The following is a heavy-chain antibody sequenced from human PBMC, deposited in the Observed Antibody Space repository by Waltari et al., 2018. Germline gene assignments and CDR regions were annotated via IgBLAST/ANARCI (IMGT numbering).Heavy chain of an antibody. V-gene: IGHV3-53*01. CDR2: IFGGGNT. J-gene: IGHJ4*02. Sequence: EVQLVESGGGLIQPGGSLRLSCAASGFTVSTKYMSWVRQAPGKGLEWVLVIFGGGNTYYADSVKGRFTISRDNSENTLSLQMNSLRADDTAVYYCTRHNYYGSGSYYFDYWGQGTLVTVSS. D-gene: IGHD3-10*01. CDR3: TRHNYYGSGSYYFDY. CDR1: GFTVSTKY.